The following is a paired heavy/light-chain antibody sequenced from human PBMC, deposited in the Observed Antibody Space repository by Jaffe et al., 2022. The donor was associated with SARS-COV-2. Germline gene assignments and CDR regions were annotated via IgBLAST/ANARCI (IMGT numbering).Light chain of an antibody. CDR3: CSYTSGSTLEV. Sequence: QSALTQPASVSGSPGQSITISCTGTSSDIGGYNYVSWYQQHPGKAPKILIYDVSDRPSGVSNRFSGSKSGNTASLTISGLQAEDEADYYCCSYTSGSTLEVFGGGTKLTVL. CDR2: DVS. J-gene: IGLJ2*01. CDR1: SSDIGGYNY. V-gene: IGLV2-14*01.
Heavy chain of an antibody. V-gene: IGHV5-51*01. CDR3: ARRGERWFDP. D-gene: IGHD1-1*01. J-gene: IGHJ5*02. Sequence: EVQLVQSGAEVKYPGESLKISCKGSGSIFTSDWIGWVRQKPGKGLEWMGIIYPADSDTRYSPSFQGQVTISADKSISTVYLQWSSLKASDTAMYYCARRGERWFDPWGQGTLVTVSS. CDR1: GSIFTSDW. CDR2: IYPADSDT.